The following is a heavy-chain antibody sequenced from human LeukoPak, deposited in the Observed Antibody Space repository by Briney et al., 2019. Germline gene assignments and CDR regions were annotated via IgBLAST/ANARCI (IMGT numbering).Heavy chain of an antibody. V-gene: IGHV3-23*01. Sequence: GGSLRLSCAASGFTFSSNAMSWVRQAPGKGLEWVSGISVSGGTTSYADSVKGRFTISRDNSKNTLYLQMNSLRTEDTAIYYCAKDFSSGCWGQGTLVTVSS. CDR3: AKDFSSGC. J-gene: IGHJ4*02. CDR2: ISVSGGTT. D-gene: IGHD6-19*01. CDR1: GFTFSSNA.